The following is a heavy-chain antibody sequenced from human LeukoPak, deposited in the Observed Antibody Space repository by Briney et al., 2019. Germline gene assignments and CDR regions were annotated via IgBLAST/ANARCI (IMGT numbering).Heavy chain of an antibody. Sequence: SETLSLTCTVSGGSIGSSSYYWGWIRQPPGKGLEWIGSIYYSGSTYYNPSLKSRVTISVDTSKNQFSLKLSSVTAADTAVYYCARQYCGGDRYCDYWGQGTLVTVSS. D-gene: IGHD2-21*02. J-gene: IGHJ4*02. CDR3: ARQYCGGDRYCDY. V-gene: IGHV4-39*01. CDR1: GGSIGSSSYY. CDR2: IYYSGST.